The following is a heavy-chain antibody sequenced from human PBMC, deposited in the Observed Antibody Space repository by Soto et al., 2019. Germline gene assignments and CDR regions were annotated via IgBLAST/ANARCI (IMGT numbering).Heavy chain of an antibody. Sequence: QVQLVQSGAEVKKPGSSVKVSCKASVGTFSSYAISWVRQAPGQGLEWMGGNIPIFGTANYAQKFQGRVTITADESTSTAYMELSSLRSEDTAVYYCARVVTVVKSFHYWYFDLWGRGTLVTVSS. V-gene: IGHV1-69*12. J-gene: IGHJ2*01. D-gene: IGHD2-15*01. CDR2: NIPIFGTA. CDR3: ARVVTVVKSFHYWYFDL. CDR1: VGTFSSYA.